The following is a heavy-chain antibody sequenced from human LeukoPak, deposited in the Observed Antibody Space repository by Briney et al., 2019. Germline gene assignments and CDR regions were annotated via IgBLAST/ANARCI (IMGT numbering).Heavy chain of an antibody. Sequence: PGGSLRLSCAASGFTFSSYSMSWVRQAPGKGLEWVANIKQDGSEKYYVDSVKGRFTISRDNAKNSLYLQMNSLRAEETAVYYCARGGTFDYWGQGTLVTVSS. CDR2: IKQDGSEK. CDR3: ARGGTFDY. V-gene: IGHV3-7*01. J-gene: IGHJ4*02. CDR1: GFTFSSYS. D-gene: IGHD1-1*01.